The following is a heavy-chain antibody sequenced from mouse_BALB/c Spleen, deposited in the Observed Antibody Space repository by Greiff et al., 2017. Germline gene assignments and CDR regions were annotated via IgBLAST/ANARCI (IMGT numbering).Heavy chain of an antibody. J-gene: IGHJ3*01. CDR2: IDPENGNT. V-gene: IGHV14-1*02. CDR3: ASYYYGSSAY. D-gene: IGHD1-1*01. CDR1: GFNIKDYY. Sequence: EVKLMESGAELVRPGALVKLSCKASGFNIKDYYMHWVKQRPEQGLEWIGWIDPENGNTIYDPKFQGKASITADTSSNTAYLQLSSLTSEDTAVYYCASYYYGSSAYWGQGTLVTVSA.